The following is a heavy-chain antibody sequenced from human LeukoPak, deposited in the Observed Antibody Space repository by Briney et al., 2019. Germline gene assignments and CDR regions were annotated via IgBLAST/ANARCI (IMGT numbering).Heavy chain of an antibody. D-gene: IGHD3-9*01. CDR1: GFTFSSYW. Sequence: GGSLRLSCAASGFTFSSYWMSWVRQAPGKGLEWVANTKQDGSEKYYVDSVKGRFTISRDNAKNSLYLQVNSLRAEDTAVYYCARDLHDILTGYFNYWGQGTLVTVSS. J-gene: IGHJ4*02. V-gene: IGHV3-7*01. CDR2: TKQDGSEK. CDR3: ARDLHDILTGYFNY.